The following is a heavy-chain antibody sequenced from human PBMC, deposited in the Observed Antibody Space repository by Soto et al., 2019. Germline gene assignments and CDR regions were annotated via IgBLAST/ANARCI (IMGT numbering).Heavy chain of an antibody. CDR3: ARAKSSGRDDAFDI. V-gene: IGHV3-11*05. CDR1: GFTFSDYY. CDR2: IAGTSYYT. Sequence: QVQLVESGGGLVEPGGSLRLSCGASGFTFSDYYMTWIRQAPGKGLEWVSYIAGTSYYTNYADSVKGRFIISRDNAKSSLYLQMTSLRAEDTAVYYCARAKSSGRDDAFDIWRQRTVVNVSS. D-gene: IGHD1-26*01. J-gene: IGHJ3*02.